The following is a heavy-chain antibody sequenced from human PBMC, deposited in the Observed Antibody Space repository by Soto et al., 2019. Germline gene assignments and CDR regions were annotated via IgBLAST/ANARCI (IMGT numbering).Heavy chain of an antibody. D-gene: IGHD3-3*01. J-gene: IGHJ6*02. CDR2: IYYSGST. Sequence: PSETLSLTCTVSGGSVSSGSYYCSWIRQPPGKGLEWIGYIYYSGSTNYNPSLKSRVTISVDTSKNQFSLKLSSVTAADTAVYYCAREDVLRFLEWPQGMDVWGQGTTVTVSS. CDR1: GGSVSSGSYY. V-gene: IGHV4-61*01. CDR3: AREDVLRFLEWPQGMDV.